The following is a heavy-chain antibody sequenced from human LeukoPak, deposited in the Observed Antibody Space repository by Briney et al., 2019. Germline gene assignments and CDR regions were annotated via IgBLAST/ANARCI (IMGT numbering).Heavy chain of an antibody. CDR1: GGSFSGYY. CDR3: AIGSSYYNYYMDV. Sequence: SETLSLTCAVYGGSFSGYYWGWIRQPPGKGLAWIGSIYHSGSTYYNPSLKSRVTISVDTSKNQFSLKLSSVTAADTAVYYCAIGSSYYNYYMDVWGKGTTVTVSS. CDR2: IYHSGST. V-gene: IGHV4-34*01. D-gene: IGHD3-10*01. J-gene: IGHJ6*03.